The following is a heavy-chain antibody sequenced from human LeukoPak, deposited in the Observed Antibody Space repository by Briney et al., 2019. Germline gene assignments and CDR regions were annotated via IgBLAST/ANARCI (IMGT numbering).Heavy chain of an antibody. D-gene: IGHD7-27*01. CDR2: INQDGSKK. V-gene: IGHV3-7*01. J-gene: IGHJ5*02. CDR1: AFTFSNYW. Sequence: PGGSLRLSCAASAFTFSNYWMSWVRQAPGKGLEWVANINQDGSKKYYVDSVKGRFAISRDNTKNSLHLQMSSLRAEDTAVYYCVREWVVWGQGYNWFDRWGQGTLATVSS. CDR3: VREWVVWGQGYNWFDR.